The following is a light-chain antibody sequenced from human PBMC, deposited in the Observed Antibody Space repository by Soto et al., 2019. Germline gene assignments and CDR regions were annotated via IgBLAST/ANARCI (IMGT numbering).Light chain of an antibody. CDR2: EVS. CDR1: SSDVGGYNY. J-gene: IGLJ3*02. Sequence: QSVLTQPPSASGSPGQSVTISCTGTSSDVGGYNYVSWYQQHPGKAPKLMIYEVSKRPSGVPDRFSGSKSGNTASLTVSGLQAEDEADYYCSSYAGSNNLRLFGGGTKLTVL. V-gene: IGLV2-8*01. CDR3: SSYAGSNNLRL.